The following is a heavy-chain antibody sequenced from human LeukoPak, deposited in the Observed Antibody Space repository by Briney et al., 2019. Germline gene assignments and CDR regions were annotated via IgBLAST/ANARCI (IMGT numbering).Heavy chain of an antibody. D-gene: IGHD6-19*01. Sequence: ASVKVSCKASGYTFTSYDINWVRQATGQGLEWMGWMNPNSGNTGYAQKFQGRVTMTRDMSTSTVYMELSSLRSEDTAVYYCARGFVAVADHFDYWGQGTLVTVSS. J-gene: IGHJ4*02. CDR1: GYTFTSYD. CDR2: MNPNSGNT. CDR3: ARGFVAVADHFDY. V-gene: IGHV1-8*01.